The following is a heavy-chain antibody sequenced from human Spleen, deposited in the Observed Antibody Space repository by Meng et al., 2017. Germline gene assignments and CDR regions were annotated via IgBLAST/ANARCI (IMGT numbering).Heavy chain of an antibody. CDR3: ARVGYGPVGGDY. CDR1: GGSFSDYY. J-gene: IGHJ4*02. CDR2: INHSGST. Sequence: QVQLQQWGAGLLKPSETLSLTCVVSGGSFSDYYWSWIRQPPGKGLEWIGEINHSGSTNYNPSLESRATISVDTSQNNLSLKLSSVTAADSAVYYCARVGYGPVGGDYWGQGTLVTASS. D-gene: IGHD5-18*01. V-gene: IGHV4-34*01.